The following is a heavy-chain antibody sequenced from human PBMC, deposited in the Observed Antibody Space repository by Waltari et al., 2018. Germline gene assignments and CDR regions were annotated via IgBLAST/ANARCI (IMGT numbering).Heavy chain of an antibody. CDR1: GGVFGGYS. Sequence: QVQLQQWGAGLLKPLATLSLTCAVYGGVFGGYSWSWIRQPPGKGLEGIGEINHSGSTNYNPSLKSRVTISVDTSKNQFSLKLSSVTAADTAVYYCARAPLSSGRYFDYWGQGTLVTVSS. J-gene: IGHJ4*02. V-gene: IGHV4-34*01. CDR2: INHSGST. D-gene: IGHD3-22*01. CDR3: ARAPLSSGRYFDY.